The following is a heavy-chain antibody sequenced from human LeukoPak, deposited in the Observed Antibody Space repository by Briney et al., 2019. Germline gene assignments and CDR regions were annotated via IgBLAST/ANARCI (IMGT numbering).Heavy chain of an antibody. CDR1: GGSISSSSYY. Sequence: PSETLSLTCTVSGGSISSSSYYWAWIRQPPGKGLEWIGSVYYGGTTYYNPSLKSRVTISVGTSKNQYSLTLSSVTAADTAVFYCARHPDYYDSSGHFYVEAFHIWGQGTMVTVSS. J-gene: IGHJ3*02. CDR2: VYYGGTT. V-gene: IGHV4-39*01. D-gene: IGHD3-22*01. CDR3: ARHPDYYDSSGHFYVEAFHI.